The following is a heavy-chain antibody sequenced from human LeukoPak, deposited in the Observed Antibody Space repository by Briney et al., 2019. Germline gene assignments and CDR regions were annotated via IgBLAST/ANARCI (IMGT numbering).Heavy chain of an antibody. J-gene: IGHJ5*02. Sequence: SETLSLTCTVSGGSISSGGYYWSWIRQPPGKGLEWIGNIFHDGSTYFNPSLKSRVTISVDTSKNYISMKLTSVTAADTAVYYCARQEMVWFGELGWFDPWGQGTLVTVSS. CDR2: IFHDGST. V-gene: IGHV4-39*01. D-gene: IGHD3-10*01. CDR3: ARQEMVWFGELGWFDP. CDR1: GGSISSGGYY.